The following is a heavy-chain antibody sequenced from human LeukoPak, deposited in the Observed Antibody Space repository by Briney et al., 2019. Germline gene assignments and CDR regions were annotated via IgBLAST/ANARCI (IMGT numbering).Heavy chain of an antibody. J-gene: IGHJ5*02. CDR2: IKQDGSDK. Sequence: GGSLRLSCAASGFTFNSYWMSWVRHVPGKGLEWVANIKQDGSDKYYVDSVKGRFTVSRDNAENSLYLQMSILRADDTAIYYCVRGLGSDSGIWFDPWGQGTLVTVSS. CDR1: GFTFNSYW. D-gene: IGHD4-17*01. V-gene: IGHV3-7*01. CDR3: VRGLGSDSGIWFDP.